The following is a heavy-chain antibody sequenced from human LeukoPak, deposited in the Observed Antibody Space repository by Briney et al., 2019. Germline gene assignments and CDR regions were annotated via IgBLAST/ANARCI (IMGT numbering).Heavy chain of an antibody. Sequence: PSETLSLTYTVSGGSISSYYWSWIRQPPGKGLEWIGYIYYSGSTNYNPSLKSRVAISVDTSKNQFSLKLSSVTAADTAVYYCARDREYVVGSPVGDFFDYWGQGILVTVSS. CDR3: ARDREYVVGSPVGDFFDY. D-gene: IGHD1-26*01. CDR2: IYYSGST. V-gene: IGHV4-59*01. CDR1: GGSISSYY. J-gene: IGHJ4*02.